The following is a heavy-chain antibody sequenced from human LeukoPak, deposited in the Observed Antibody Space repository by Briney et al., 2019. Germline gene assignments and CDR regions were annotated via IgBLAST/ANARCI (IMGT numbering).Heavy chain of an antibody. Sequence: ASVKVSCKASGYTFTSYGISWVRQAPGQGLEWMGWISAYNGNTNYAQKLQGRVTMTTDTSTSTAYMELRSLRSDDTAVYYCARDSSTSVYNWNYDYWGQGTLVTVSS. V-gene: IGHV1-18*01. D-gene: IGHD1-7*01. CDR2: ISAYNGNT. J-gene: IGHJ4*02. CDR3: ARDSSTSVYNWNYDY. CDR1: GYTFTSYG.